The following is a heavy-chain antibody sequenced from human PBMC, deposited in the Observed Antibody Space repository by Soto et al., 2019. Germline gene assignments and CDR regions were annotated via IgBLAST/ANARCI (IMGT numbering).Heavy chain of an antibody. D-gene: IGHD2-21*01. Sequence: QVQLVESGGGVVQPGRSLRLSCAASGFTFSSYAMHWVRQAPGKGREWVAVISYDGSNKYYADSVKGRFTISRDNSKNTLYLQMNSLRAEDTAVYYCARDTLEGGLVVPAYWGQGTLVTVSS. CDR1: GFTFSSYA. V-gene: IGHV3-30-3*01. CDR2: ISYDGSNK. J-gene: IGHJ4*02. CDR3: ARDTLEGGLVVPAY.